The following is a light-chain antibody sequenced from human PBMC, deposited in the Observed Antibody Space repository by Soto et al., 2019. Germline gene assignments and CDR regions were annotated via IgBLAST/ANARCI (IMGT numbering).Light chain of an antibody. V-gene: IGKV3-20*01. J-gene: IGKJ2*01. CDR3: QQYGSPVT. CDR2: GAS. CDR1: QSVSSSY. Sequence: EIVLTQSPGTLSLSPGERATLSCRASQSVSSSYLAWYQQKPGQAPRLLIYGASSRATGIPDRFSGSGSGTDFTLTISRVETEDFAVYYCQQYGSPVTFGQGTKLEIK.